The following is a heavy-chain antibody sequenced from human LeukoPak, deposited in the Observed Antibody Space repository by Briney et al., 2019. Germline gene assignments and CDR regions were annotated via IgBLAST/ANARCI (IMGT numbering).Heavy chain of an antibody. CDR1: GFTFSSYE. CDR3: ARDGDNDTPGLN. D-gene: IGHD4-17*01. CDR2: ISSSGSTI. Sequence: GGSLRLSCAASGFTFSSYEMNWVRQAPGKGLDWLSYISSSGSTIYYADSVKGRFTISRDNAKNSLYLQMNSLRAEDTAVYYCARDGDNDTPGLNWGQGTLVTVSS. J-gene: IGHJ4*02. V-gene: IGHV3-48*03.